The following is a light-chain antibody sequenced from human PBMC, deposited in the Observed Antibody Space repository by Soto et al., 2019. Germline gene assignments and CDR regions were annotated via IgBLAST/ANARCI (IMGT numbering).Light chain of an antibody. J-gene: IGKJ5*01. CDR3: QQLNSYPIT. CDR1: QGINSY. Sequence: DIQLTQSPSFLSASVGDRVTITCRASQGINSYIARYQQKSGKAPKLLIYAASTLQSGVPSRLSGSGFGTEFTLTFSSLQPEDFATYYCQQLNSYPITFGQGTRLEIK. CDR2: AAS. V-gene: IGKV1-9*01.